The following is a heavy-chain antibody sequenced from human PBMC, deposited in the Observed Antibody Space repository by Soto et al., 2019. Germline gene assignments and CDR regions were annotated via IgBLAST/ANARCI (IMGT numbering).Heavy chain of an antibody. CDR3: ASLGSSPLFDP. V-gene: IGHV1-8*01. CDR1: GYTFTSYD. Sequence: QVQLVQSGAEVKKPGASVKVSCKASGYTFTSYDINWVRQATGQGLEWMGWMNPNSGNTGYAQKFQGGVTMTRNTSRSTASMELRSLRSEDTAVYYCASLGSSPLFDPWCQGTLVTVSS. D-gene: IGHD6-13*01. CDR2: MNPNSGNT. J-gene: IGHJ5*02.